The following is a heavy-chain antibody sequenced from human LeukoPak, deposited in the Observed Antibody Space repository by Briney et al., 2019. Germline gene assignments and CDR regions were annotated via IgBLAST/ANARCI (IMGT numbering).Heavy chain of an antibody. CDR2: ISYDGSNK. CDR3: AKDQAYYYDSSGYDY. J-gene: IGHJ4*02. CDR1: GFTFSSYG. Sequence: PGRSLRLSCAASGFTFSSYGMHWVRQAPGKGLEWVAVISYDGSNKYYADSVKGRFTISRDNSKNTLYLQMNSLRAEDTAVYYCAKDQAYYYDSSGYDYWGQGTLVTVSS. D-gene: IGHD3-22*01. V-gene: IGHV3-30*18.